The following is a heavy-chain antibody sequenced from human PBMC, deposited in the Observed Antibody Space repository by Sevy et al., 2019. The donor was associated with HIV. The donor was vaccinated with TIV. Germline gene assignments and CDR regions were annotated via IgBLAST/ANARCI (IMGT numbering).Heavy chain of an antibody. D-gene: IGHD2-8*01. CDR1: GFTFSKYS. CDR3: AREGCTKPHDY. V-gene: IGHV3-23*01. J-gene: IGHJ4*02. Sequence: GGCLRLSCAASGFTFSKYSMSWVRQPPGKGLEWFSTLSFGCGEINYADSVKGRFTISRDNSKSSVYLQMNNLRPEVTAVYYCAREGCTKPHDYWGQGTLVTVSS. CDR2: LSFGCGEI.